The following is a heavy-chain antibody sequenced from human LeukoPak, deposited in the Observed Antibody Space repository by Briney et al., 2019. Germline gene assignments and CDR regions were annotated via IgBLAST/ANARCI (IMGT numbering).Heavy chain of an antibody. Sequence: GGSLRLSCAASEFTLSSYSMNWVRQAPGKGLAWVSSISSAASYIYYADSVKGRFTISRDNAKNSLYLQMNSLRVEDTAVYYCARDKRATTDDAFDIWGQGTMVTVSS. CDR2: ISSAASYI. V-gene: IGHV3-21*01. CDR1: EFTLSSYS. D-gene: IGHD4-4*01. J-gene: IGHJ3*02. CDR3: ARDKRATTDDAFDI.